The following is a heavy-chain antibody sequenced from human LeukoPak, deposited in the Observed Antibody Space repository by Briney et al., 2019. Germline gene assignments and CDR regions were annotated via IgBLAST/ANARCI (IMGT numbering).Heavy chain of an antibody. CDR3: ARPTRGYSSGWTIDY. D-gene: IGHD6-19*01. Sequence: SETLSLTCTVSGGSISSSSYYWGWIRQPPGKGLEWIGSIYYSGSTYYNPSLKSRVTISVDTSNNQFSLKLTSVTAADTAVYYCARPTRGYSSGWTIDYWGQGTLVTVSS. CDR1: GGSISSSSYY. CDR2: IYYSGST. J-gene: IGHJ4*02. V-gene: IGHV4-39*01.